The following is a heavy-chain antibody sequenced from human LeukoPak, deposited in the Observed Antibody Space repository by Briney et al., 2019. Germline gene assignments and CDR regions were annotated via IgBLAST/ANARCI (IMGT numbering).Heavy chain of an antibody. CDR2: IYSGGST. CDR3: ARGPSIAAAGTGDY. J-gene: IGHJ4*02. Sequence: GGSLRLSCAASGFTFNDYYMCWLRQAPGKGLEWVSVIYSGGSTYYADSVKGRFTISRDNSKNTLYLQMNSLRAEDTAVYYCARGPSIAAAGTGDYWGQGTLVTVSS. CDR1: GFTFNDYY. D-gene: IGHD6-13*01. V-gene: IGHV3-53*01.